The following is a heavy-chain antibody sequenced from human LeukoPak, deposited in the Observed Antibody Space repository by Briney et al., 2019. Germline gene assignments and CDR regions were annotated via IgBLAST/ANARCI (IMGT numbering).Heavy chain of an antibody. Sequence: PGGSLRLSCAASGFTFDDYAMHWVRQAPGKGLEWVSGISWNSGSIGYADSVKGRFTISRDNAKNSLYLQMNSLRAEDTALYYRAKAARDAFDIWGQGTMVTVSS. CDR2: ISWNSGSI. J-gene: IGHJ3*02. V-gene: IGHV3-9*01. CDR1: GFTFDDYA. CDR3: AKAARDAFDI.